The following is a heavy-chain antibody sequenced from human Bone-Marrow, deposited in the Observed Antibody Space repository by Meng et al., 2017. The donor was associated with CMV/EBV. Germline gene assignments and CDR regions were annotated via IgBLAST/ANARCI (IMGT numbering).Heavy chain of an antibody. CDR2: IIPIFGTA. Sequence: SVKVSCKASGGTFSSYAISWVRQAPGQGLEWMGGIIPIFGTANYAQKFQGRVTITTDESTSTAYMELSSLRSEDTAVYYCARDGFGGNAFDIWGQGTMVTVSS. V-gene: IGHV1-69*05. D-gene: IGHD3-10*01. J-gene: IGHJ3*02. CDR1: GGTFSSYA. CDR3: ARDGFGGNAFDI.